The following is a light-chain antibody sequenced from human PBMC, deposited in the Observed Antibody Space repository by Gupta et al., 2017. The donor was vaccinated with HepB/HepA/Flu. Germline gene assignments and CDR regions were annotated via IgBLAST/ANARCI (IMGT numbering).Light chain of an antibody. V-gene: IGKV1-27*01. J-gene: IGKJ4*01. CDR3: QKDDSVPLT. CDR1: QGISNY. CDR2: ATS. Sequence: DTQTTHSPSSLSASVGDRVTIICRASQGISNYLAWYQQKPGKVPKLLIYATSTLQSGVPSRFSGSESGTDFTLTINSLQPEDVATYYCQKDDSVPLTFGGGTKVEIK.